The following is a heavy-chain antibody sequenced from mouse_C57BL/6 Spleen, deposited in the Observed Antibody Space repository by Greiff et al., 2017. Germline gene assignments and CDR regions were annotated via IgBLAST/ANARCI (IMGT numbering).Heavy chain of an antibody. Sequence: VQLQQSGAELVKPGASVKLSCTASGFNIKDYYMHWVKQRTEQGLEWIGRIDPEDGETKYAPKFPGKATITADTSSNTAYLQLSSLTSEDTAVYYCAREATVVATDYWGQGTTLTVAA. V-gene: IGHV14-2*01. CDR3: AREATVVATDY. CDR2: IDPEDGET. CDR1: GFNIKDYY. J-gene: IGHJ2*01. D-gene: IGHD1-1*01.